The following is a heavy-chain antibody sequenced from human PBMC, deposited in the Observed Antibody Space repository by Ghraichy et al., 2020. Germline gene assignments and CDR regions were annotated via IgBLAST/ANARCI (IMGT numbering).Heavy chain of an antibody. CDR3: ARDIRAYYDFWSGYTGPTVYAFDI. CDR1: GFTFSSYS. CDR2: ISSSSSYI. Sequence: GESLNISCAASGFTFSSYSMNWVRQAPGKGLEWVSSISSSSSYIYYADSVKGRFTISRDNAKNSLYLQMNSLRAEDTAVYYCARDIRAYYDFWSGYTGPTVYAFDIWGQGTMVTVSS. V-gene: IGHV3-21*01. J-gene: IGHJ3*02. D-gene: IGHD3-3*01.